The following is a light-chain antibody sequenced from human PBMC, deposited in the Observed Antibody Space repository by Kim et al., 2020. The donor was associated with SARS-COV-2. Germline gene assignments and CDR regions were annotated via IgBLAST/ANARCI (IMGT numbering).Light chain of an antibody. CDR2: RNN. V-gene: IGLV1-47*01. Sequence: GQGVTISVSGSSSNIGSNYVYWYQQLPGTAPKLLIYRNNQRPSGVPDRFSGSKSGTSASLAISGLRSEDEADYYCAAWDDSLSGVVFGGGTQLTVL. CDR1: SSNIGSNY. CDR3: AAWDDSLSGVV. J-gene: IGLJ2*01.